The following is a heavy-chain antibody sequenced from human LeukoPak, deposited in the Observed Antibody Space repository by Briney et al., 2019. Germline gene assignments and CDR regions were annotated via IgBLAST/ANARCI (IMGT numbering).Heavy chain of an antibody. CDR3: ARCFSTRAAMLYYYYGMDV. CDR1: GYTFTGYY. Sequence: ASVKVSCKASGYTFTGYYMHWVRQAPGQGVEWMGWINPNSGGTNYAQKFQGRVTMTRDTSISTAYMELSGLRSDDTAVYYCARCFSTRAAMLYYYYGMDVWGQGTTVTVSS. V-gene: IGHV1-2*02. D-gene: IGHD2-2*01. J-gene: IGHJ6*02. CDR2: INPNSGGT.